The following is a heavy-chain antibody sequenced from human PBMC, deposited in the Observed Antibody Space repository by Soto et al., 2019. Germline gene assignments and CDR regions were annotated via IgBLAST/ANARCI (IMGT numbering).Heavy chain of an antibody. J-gene: IGHJ6*02. CDR1: GFTFSSYG. CDR3: ARDLRFDFWSGYYTDYYYGMDV. Sequence: QVQLVESGGGVVQPRRSLRLSCAASGFTFSSYGMHWVRQAPGKGLEWVAVIWYDGSNKYYADSVKGRFTISRDNSKNTLYLQMNSLRAEDTAVYYCARDLRFDFWSGYYTDYYYGMDVWGQGTTVTVSS. D-gene: IGHD3-3*01. CDR2: IWYDGSNK. V-gene: IGHV3-33*01.